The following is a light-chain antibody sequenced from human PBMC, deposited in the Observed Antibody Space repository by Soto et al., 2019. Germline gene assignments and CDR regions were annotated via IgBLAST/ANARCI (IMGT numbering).Light chain of an antibody. CDR1: QGISSY. V-gene: IGKV1-8*01. Sequence: AIRMTQSPSSFSASTGDRVTITCRASQGISSYLAWYQQKPGKAPKLLIYAASTLQSGVPSRFSGSGSGTDFTLTISCLQSEDFATYYCQQYHTYLTFGGGTKVEI. CDR2: AAS. CDR3: QQYHTYLT. J-gene: IGKJ4*01.